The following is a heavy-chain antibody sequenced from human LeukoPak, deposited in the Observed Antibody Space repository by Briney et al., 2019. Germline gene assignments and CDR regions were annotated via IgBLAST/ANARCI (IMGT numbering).Heavy chain of an antibody. Sequence: GASVKVSCKASGYRFTSYGIGWVRQAPGQGLEWMGWVSTYNTKTKFAQKFQGRVTMTTDTSTSTAYMELRSLRSDDTGVYYCTRDPGTYYSWGTFDYWGQGTLVTVSS. CDR3: TRDPGTYYSWGTFDY. D-gene: IGHD1-26*01. V-gene: IGHV1-18*01. J-gene: IGHJ4*02. CDR2: VSTYNTKT. CDR1: GYRFTSYG.